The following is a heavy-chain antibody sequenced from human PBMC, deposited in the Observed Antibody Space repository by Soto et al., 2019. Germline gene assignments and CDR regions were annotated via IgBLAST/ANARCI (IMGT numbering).Heavy chain of an antibody. CDR1: GYTFTSYY. J-gene: IGHJ6*02. V-gene: IGHV1-46*01. CDR2: VNPSGGST. Sequence: GASVKVSCKASGYTFTSYYMHWVRQAPGQGLEWMGIVNPSGGSTSYAQKFQGRVTMTRDTSTSTVYMELSSLRSEDTAVYYCARTLGDYYGSGSYYNGDYYYYGMDVWGQGTTVTVSS. CDR3: ARTLGDYYGSGSYYNGDYYYYGMDV. D-gene: IGHD3-10*01.